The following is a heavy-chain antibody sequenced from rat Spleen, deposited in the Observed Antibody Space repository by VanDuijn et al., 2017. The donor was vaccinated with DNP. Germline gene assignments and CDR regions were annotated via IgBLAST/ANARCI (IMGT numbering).Heavy chain of an antibody. D-gene: IGHD5-1*01. CDR2: ITSSGGNT. CDR3: KVGAQY. CDR1: GFTFNNYW. Sequence: EVQLVESGGDLVQPGRSLKLSCVVSGFTFNNYWMTWIRQVPGKGLEWVASITSSGGNTYHRDSVKGRFTISRDNAKSTLFLQMNSLRSEDTATYYCKVGAQYWGQGVMVTVSS. J-gene: IGHJ2*01. V-gene: IGHV5-31*01.